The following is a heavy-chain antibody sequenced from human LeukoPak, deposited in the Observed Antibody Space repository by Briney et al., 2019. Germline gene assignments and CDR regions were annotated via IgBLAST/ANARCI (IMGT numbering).Heavy chain of an antibody. J-gene: IGHJ5*02. V-gene: IGHV4-59*01. CDR3: ARIQYSSGWYWFDP. D-gene: IGHD6-19*01. Sequence: SETLSLICTVSGGSISRYYWSWVRQPPGKGLEWIGYIYYSGSTNYNPSLKSRVTISVDTSKNQFSLKLSSVTAADTAVYYCARIQYSSGWYWFDPWGQGTLVTVSS. CDR1: GGSISRYY. CDR2: IYYSGST.